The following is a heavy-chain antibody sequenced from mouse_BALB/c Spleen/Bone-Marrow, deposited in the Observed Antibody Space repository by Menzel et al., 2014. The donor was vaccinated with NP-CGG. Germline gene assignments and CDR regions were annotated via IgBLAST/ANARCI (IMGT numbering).Heavy chain of an antibody. CDR3: VRGNYGNYVDYFDF. CDR2: INSNGGST. J-gene: IGHJ2*01. V-gene: IGHV5-6-3*01. CDR1: GFTFSNYG. D-gene: IGHD2-1*01. Sequence: DVKLVESGGGLVQPEGSLKLSCAASGFTFSNYGMSWVRQTPDKRLELVATINSNGGSTYYPDSVKGRFTISRDTAKNTLYLQMSSLKSEETAMYYCVRGNYGNYVDYFDFWGQGTTLTVSS.